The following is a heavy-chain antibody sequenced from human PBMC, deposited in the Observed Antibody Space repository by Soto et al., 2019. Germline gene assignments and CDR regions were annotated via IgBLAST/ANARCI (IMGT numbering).Heavy chain of an antibody. CDR2: ISAYDGNT. D-gene: IGHD2-2*01. J-gene: IGHJ6*02. CDR1: GYTFTSYG. Sequence: ASVKVSCKASGYTFTSYGISWVRQAPGQGLEWMGWISAYDGNTNYAQKLQGRVTMTTDTSTSTAYMELRSLRSDDTAVYFCARDWSPAAVYYYGMDVWGQGTTVTVSS. V-gene: IGHV1-18*01. CDR3: ARDWSPAAVYYYGMDV.